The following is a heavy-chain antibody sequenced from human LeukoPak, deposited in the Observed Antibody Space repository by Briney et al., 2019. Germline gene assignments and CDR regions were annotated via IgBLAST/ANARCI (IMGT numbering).Heavy chain of an antibody. V-gene: IGHV1-2*02. CDR2: INPNSGGT. Sequence: ASVKVSCKASGYTFTGYYMHWVRQAPGQGLEWMGWINPNSGGTNYAQKFQGRVTMTRDTSISPAYMELSRLRSDDTAVYYCARVKALVLRYFDWPRRDAFDIWGQGTMVTVSS. CDR1: GYTFTGYY. CDR3: ARVKALVLRYFDWPRRDAFDI. J-gene: IGHJ3*02. D-gene: IGHD3-9*01.